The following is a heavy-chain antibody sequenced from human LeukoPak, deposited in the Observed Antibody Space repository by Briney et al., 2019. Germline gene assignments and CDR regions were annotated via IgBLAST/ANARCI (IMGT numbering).Heavy chain of an antibody. CDR2: IKSKTDGGTT. CDR3: TTAYYYGTGGAHH. Sequence: PGGSLRLSCAASGFTFSNAWMSWVRQAPGKGLEWVGHIKSKTDGGTTDYAAPVKGTFTISRDDSKDTLYLQVNSLKTEDTAVYYCTTAYYYGTGGAHHWGQGTLVTVSS. D-gene: IGHD3-10*01. V-gene: IGHV3-15*01. J-gene: IGHJ5*02. CDR1: GFTFSNAW.